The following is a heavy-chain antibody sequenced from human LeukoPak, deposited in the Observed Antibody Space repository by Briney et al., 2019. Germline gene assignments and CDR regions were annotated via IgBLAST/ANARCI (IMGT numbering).Heavy chain of an antibody. CDR1: GFTFSSYW. CDR2: VNSDGSIT. CDR3: ARAGNGFDI. Sequence: GGSLRLSCAASGFTFSSYWMHWVRQAPGKGLVWVSRVNSDGSITTYAGSVKGRFTISRDNAKNTLYLQMNSLRVEDTAMYYCARAGNGFDIWAEGQWSPSLQ. J-gene: IGHJ3*02. V-gene: IGHV3-74*01.